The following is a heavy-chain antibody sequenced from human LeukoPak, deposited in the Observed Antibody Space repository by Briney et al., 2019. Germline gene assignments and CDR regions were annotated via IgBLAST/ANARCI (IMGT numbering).Heavy chain of an antibody. Sequence: GGSPRLSCAASGFTFSSYGMHWVRQAPGKGLEWVAVIWYDGSNKYYADSVKGRITISRDNSKNTLYLQMNSLRAEDTAVYYCARENSGWFDPWGQGTLVTVSS. CDR1: GFTFSSYG. D-gene: IGHD3-10*01. J-gene: IGHJ5*02. V-gene: IGHV3-33*01. CDR2: IWYDGSNK. CDR3: ARENSGWFDP.